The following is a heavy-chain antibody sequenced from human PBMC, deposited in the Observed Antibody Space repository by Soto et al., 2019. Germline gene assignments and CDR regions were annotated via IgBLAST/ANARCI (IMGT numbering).Heavy chain of an antibody. CDR2: IYYSGST. Sequence: SETLSLTCTVSGGSISSGGYHWSWIRQHPGKGLEWIGYIYYSGSTYYNPPLKSRVTISVDRSKNQFSLKLSSVTAADTAVYYCARVPDRWGQGTLVTVSS. CDR1: GGSISSGGYH. J-gene: IGHJ5*02. V-gene: IGHV4-31*03. CDR3: ARVPDR. D-gene: IGHD2-2*01.